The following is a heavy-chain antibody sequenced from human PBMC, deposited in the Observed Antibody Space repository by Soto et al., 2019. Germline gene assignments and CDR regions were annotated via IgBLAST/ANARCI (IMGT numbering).Heavy chain of an antibody. Sequence: GGSLRLSCAASGFTFSSYAMHWVRQAPGKGLEWVAVISYDGSNKYYADSVKGRFTISRDNSKNTLYLQMNSLRAEDTAVYYCAGMSDYYDSSGADYWGQGTLVTVSS. CDR1: GFTFSSYA. D-gene: IGHD3-22*01. CDR3: AGMSDYYDSSGADY. CDR2: ISYDGSNK. J-gene: IGHJ4*02. V-gene: IGHV3-30-3*01.